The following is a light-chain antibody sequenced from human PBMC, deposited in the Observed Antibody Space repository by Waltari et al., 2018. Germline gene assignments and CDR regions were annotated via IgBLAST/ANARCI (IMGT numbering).Light chain of an antibody. CDR1: SGSIASNY. Sequence: NFMLTPPHSVSESPGKTVTISCTRSSGSIASNYVQWYQQRPGSSPTPVIFEDDQRPSGVPDRFSGSIDSSSNSASLTISGLKTEDEADYYCQSYDSSDLWVFGGGTRLTVL. J-gene: IGLJ3*02. V-gene: IGLV6-57*01. CDR3: QSYDSSDLWV. CDR2: EDD.